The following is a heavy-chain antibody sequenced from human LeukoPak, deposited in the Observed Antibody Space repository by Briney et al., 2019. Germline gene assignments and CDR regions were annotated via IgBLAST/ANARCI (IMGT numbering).Heavy chain of an antibody. J-gene: IGHJ6*03. CDR1: GFTFSSYS. Sequence: PGGSLRLSCAASGFTFSSYSMNWVRQAPGKGLEWVSSISSSSSYIYYADSVKGRFTISRDNAKNSLYLQMNSLRAEDTAVYYCARVDEQQLAFYYYYYYMDVWGKGTTVTVSS. V-gene: IGHV3-21*01. CDR3: ARVDEQQLAFYYYYYYMDV. D-gene: IGHD6-13*01. CDR2: ISSSSSYI.